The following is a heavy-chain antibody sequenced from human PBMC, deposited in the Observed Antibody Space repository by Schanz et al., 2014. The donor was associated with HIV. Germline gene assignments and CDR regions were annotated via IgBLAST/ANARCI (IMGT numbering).Heavy chain of an antibody. J-gene: IGHJ6*02. CDR2: IWYDGTNK. CDR1: GFTFSSYG. V-gene: IGHV3-33*01. Sequence: QVQLVESGGGVVQPGRSLRLSCAASGFTFSSYGMHWVRQAPGKGLEWVGVIWYDGTNKYYADSVKGRFTISRDNSKNTLYLQMNSLRAEDTAVYYCARGSGPYYYYYGMDVWGQGTTVTVSS. CDR3: ARGSGPYYYYYGMDV. D-gene: IGHD2-15*01.